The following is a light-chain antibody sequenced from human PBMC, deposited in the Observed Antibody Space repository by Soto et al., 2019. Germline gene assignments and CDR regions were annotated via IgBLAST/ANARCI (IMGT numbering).Light chain of an antibody. J-gene: IGKJ1*01. CDR1: QSVSRSY. CDR3: QQYGSSPRP. CDR2: GAS. V-gene: IGKV3-20*01. Sequence: EIVFTQSQGPLSLSPGDRATPPGRASQSVSRSYVAWYQQKPGQAPRLLIDGASSRATGIPDRFSGSGSGTDCTLTISRLETEDVAVYYCQQYGSSPRPFGQGTKVDIK.